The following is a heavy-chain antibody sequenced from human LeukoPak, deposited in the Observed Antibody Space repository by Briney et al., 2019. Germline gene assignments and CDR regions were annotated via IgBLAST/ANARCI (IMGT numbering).Heavy chain of an antibody. J-gene: IGHJ5*02. Sequence: PSQTLSLTCTVSGFSISSGGYYWSWIRQHPGKGLEWIGYIYYSGSTYYNPSLKSRVTISVDTSKNQFSLKLSSVTAADTAVYYCARDPGGILTGYYNWFDPWGQGTLVTVSS. D-gene: IGHD3-9*01. V-gene: IGHV4-31*03. CDR1: GFSISSGGYY. CDR3: ARDPGGILTGYYNWFDP. CDR2: IYYSGST.